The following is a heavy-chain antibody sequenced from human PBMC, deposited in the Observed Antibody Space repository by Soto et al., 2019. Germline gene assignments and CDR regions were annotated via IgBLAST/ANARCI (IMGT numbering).Heavy chain of an antibody. CDR1: GGSINNYY. CDR2: IYTSGTT. CDR3: AGQLYYHDTTGYSVGGWFDP. V-gene: IGHV4-4*07. Sequence: SETLSLTCTVSGGSINNYYWSWIRQPAGKGLEWIGRIYTSGTTNYNPSLKSRVTMSVDTSKNQFSLNLNSVTAADTAVYYCAGQLYYHDTTGYSVGGWFDPWGQGTPVTVSS. J-gene: IGHJ5*02. D-gene: IGHD3-22*01.